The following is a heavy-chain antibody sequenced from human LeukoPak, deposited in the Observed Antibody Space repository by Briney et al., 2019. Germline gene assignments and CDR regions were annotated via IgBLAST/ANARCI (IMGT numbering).Heavy chain of an antibody. J-gene: IGHJ1*01. D-gene: IGHD6-13*01. CDR2: ISGSGGST. V-gene: IGHV3-23*01. CDR3: AKDGGSSWSREYFQY. Sequence: GGFLRLSCAASGFTFSSYAMSWVRQAPGKGQEWVSAISGSGGSTYYADSVKGRFTISRDNSKNTLYLQMNSLRAEDTAVYYCAKDGGSSWSREYFQYWGQGTLVTVFS. CDR1: GFTFSSYA.